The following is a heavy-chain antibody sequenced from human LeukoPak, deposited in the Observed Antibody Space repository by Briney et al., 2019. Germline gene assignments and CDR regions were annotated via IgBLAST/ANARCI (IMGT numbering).Heavy chain of an antibody. V-gene: IGHV4-39*01. D-gene: IGHD5-12*01. J-gene: IGHJ4*02. CDR3: ARRGGYSGSDFDS. Sequence: PSETLSLTCTVSGGSISSGSYYCGWIRQPPGKGLEWIGNIYYSGSAYYNPSLKSRVTMSVDTSKNQFSLKLSSVTAADTAVYYCARRGGYSGSDFDSWGQGTLVTVSS. CDR2: IYYSGSA. CDR1: GGSISSGSYY.